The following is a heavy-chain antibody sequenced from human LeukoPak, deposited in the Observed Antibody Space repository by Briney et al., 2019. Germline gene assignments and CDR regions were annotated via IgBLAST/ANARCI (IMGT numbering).Heavy chain of an antibody. CDR3: ARGDVLLWLGELLSGWFDS. CDR2: IYYTGGT. CDR1: GGSISGYY. D-gene: IGHD3-10*01. V-gene: IGHV4-59*01. Sequence: SETLSLTSTVSGGSISGYYWSWIRQPPGKGLEWIGYIYYTGGTNYNPSLKSRVAISVDTSKNQFSLKLTSVTAADTAVYYCARGDVLLWLGELLSGWFDSWGQGTLVTVSS. J-gene: IGHJ5*01.